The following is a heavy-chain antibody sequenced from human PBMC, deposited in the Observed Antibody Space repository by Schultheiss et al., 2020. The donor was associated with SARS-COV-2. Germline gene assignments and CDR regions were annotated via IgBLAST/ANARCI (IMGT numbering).Heavy chain of an antibody. CDR2: INYSGTS. CDR1: DNSLSSSGYF. Sequence: SETLSLTCDVSDNSLSSSGYFWGWVRQPPGKGLEWIGSINYSGTSYYNPSLKSRVTISIDTSRNQFSLKLNSVSAADTAVYFCGRQIKVGSYYNSATLSFIWGRGALVTVSS. CDR3: GRQIKVGSYYNSATLSFI. V-gene: IGHV4-39*07. D-gene: IGHD5-24*01. J-gene: IGHJ4*02.